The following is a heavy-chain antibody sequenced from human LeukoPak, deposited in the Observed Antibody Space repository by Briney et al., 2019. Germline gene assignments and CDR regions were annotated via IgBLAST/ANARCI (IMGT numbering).Heavy chain of an antibody. CDR2: IFYSGST. V-gene: IGHV4-39*07. CDR3: ARVGEYCSGGSCYGYWFDP. J-gene: IGHJ5*02. D-gene: IGHD2-15*01. Sequence: SETLSLTCTVSGGSISTSNYYWGWIRQPPGKGLEWIGNIFYSGSTYYSPSLKSRVTISLDTSRNQFSLKLTSVTAADTAVYYCARVGEYCSGGSCYGYWFDPWGQETLVTVSS. CDR1: GGSISTSNYY.